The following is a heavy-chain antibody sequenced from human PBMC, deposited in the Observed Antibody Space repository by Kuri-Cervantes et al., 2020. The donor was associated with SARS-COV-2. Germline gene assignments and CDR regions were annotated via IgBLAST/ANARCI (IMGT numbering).Heavy chain of an antibody. V-gene: IGHV3-33*01. CDR1: GFIFSDYG. Sequence: GESLKISCMGSGFIFSDYGIHWVRQAPGKGLEWVAVIWFDGSNEYYADSVKGRFTISRDNSKDTVYLQMNSLRAEDTAVYYCARGRATVTVIGAFDIWGQGTMVTVSS. D-gene: IGHD4-17*01. J-gene: IGHJ3*02. CDR3: ARGRATVTVIGAFDI. CDR2: IWFDGSNE.